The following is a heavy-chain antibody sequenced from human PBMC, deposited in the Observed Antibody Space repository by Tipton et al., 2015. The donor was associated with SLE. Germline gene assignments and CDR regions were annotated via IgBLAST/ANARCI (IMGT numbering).Heavy chain of an antibody. CDR3: ASELDSSGLYYFDY. CDR1: GGSISSYY. J-gene: IGHJ4*02. V-gene: IGHV4-59*01. D-gene: IGHD3-22*01. Sequence: TLSLTCTVSGGSISSYYWSWIRQPPGKGLEWIGYIYYSGSTNYNPSLKSRVTISVDTSKNQFSLKLSSVTAADTAVYYCASELDSSGLYYFDYWGQGTLVTVSS. CDR2: IYYSGST.